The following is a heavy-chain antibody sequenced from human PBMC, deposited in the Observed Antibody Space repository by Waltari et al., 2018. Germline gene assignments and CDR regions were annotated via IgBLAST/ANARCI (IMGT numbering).Heavy chain of an antibody. V-gene: IGHV3-23*04. D-gene: IGHD6-13*01. CDR2: ISGNGANT. J-gene: IGHJ4*02. CDR1: GFTFSSYA. CDR3: AKALTLSSTWDMH. Sequence: EVQLVESGGGLVQPGGSLRLSCAASGFTFSSYAMSWVRQVPGKGVEWVSSISGNGANTYYADSVKGRFTISRDNSKNTLFLQMDSLRAEDTAVYYCAKALTLSSTWDMHWGQGTLVTVSS.